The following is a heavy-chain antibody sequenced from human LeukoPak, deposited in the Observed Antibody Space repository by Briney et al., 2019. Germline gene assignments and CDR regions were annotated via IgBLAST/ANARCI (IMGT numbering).Heavy chain of an antibody. J-gene: IGHJ4*02. CDR2: ITGSDIRT. CDR1: GFTFSTNA. CDR3: AKECYDRSGYCFDY. Sequence: AGGSLRLSCAASGFTFSTNARSWVRQAPANGLEWVSGITGSDIRTYNADSAEGRFTITRDNSKSALYLQMNNLRAEHTAVYYCAKECYDRSGYCFDYWGQGTLVTVSS. D-gene: IGHD3-22*01. V-gene: IGHV3-23*01.